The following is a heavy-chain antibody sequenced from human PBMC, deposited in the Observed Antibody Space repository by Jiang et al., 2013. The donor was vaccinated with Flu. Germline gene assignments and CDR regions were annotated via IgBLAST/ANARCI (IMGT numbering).Heavy chain of an antibody. D-gene: IGHD1-26*01. CDR3: ATRKIVGATVMDY. CDR1: GYTFTSYY. Sequence: CKASGYTFTSYYMHWVRQAPGQGLEWMGIINPSGGSTSYAQKFQGRVTMTRDTSTSTVYMELSSLRSEDTAVYYCATRKIVGATVMDYWGQGTLVTVSS. J-gene: IGHJ4*02. CDR2: INPSGGST. V-gene: IGHV1-46*01.